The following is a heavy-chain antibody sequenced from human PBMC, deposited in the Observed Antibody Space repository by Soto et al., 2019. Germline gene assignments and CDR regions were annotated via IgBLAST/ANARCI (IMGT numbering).Heavy chain of an antibody. J-gene: IGHJ4*02. CDR3: ARELRGYSGYDYFDY. V-gene: IGHV4-31*03. D-gene: IGHD5-12*01. CDR2: IYYSGST. CDR1: GRSISRGDYY. Sequence: SETLSLTSTVSGRSISRGDYYWCWICQHPGKGLEWIGYIYYSGSTYYNPSLKSRVTISVDTSKNQFSLKLSSVTAADTAVYYCARELRGYSGYDYFDYWGQGTLVTVTS.